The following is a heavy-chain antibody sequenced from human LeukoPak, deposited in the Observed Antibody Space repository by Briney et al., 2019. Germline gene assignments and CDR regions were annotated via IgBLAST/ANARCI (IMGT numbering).Heavy chain of an antibody. Sequence: GGSLRLSCAASGFTFSSYWMSWVRQAPGKGLEWVANIKQDGSEKYYVDSVKGRFTISRDNAKNSLYLQMNSLRAEDTAVYYCARGQDYDFWSGYSPDAFDIWGQGTMVTVSS. D-gene: IGHD3-3*01. J-gene: IGHJ3*02. V-gene: IGHV3-7*01. CDR2: IKQDGSEK. CDR3: ARGQDYDFWSGYSPDAFDI. CDR1: GFTFSSYW.